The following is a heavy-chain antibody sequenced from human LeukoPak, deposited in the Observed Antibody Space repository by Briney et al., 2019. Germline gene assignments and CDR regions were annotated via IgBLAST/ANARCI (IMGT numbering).Heavy chain of an antibody. CDR1: GGTFTNYA. D-gene: IGHD1-14*01. J-gene: IGHJ4*02. V-gene: IGHV1-18*01. Sequence: GASVKVSCKASGGTFTNYAISWVRQAPGQGLEWMGWISAYNGNTNYAQKLQGRVTMTTDTSTSTAYMELRSLRSDDTAVYYCARSDRGRYYFDYWGQGTLVTVSS. CDR2: ISAYNGNT. CDR3: ARSDRGRYYFDY.